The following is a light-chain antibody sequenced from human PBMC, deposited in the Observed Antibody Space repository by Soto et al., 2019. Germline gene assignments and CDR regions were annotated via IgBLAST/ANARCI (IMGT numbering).Light chain of an antibody. V-gene: IGKV1-33*01. Sequence: DIPLTQSPPSLSASEGDRVTITCQASHDIKNYLNWYQQKPGKAPKLLIYDAYNLERGVPSRFNGSGTGTDFTFTIGSLQPEDVATYYCQQVDFLPPYTFGQGTRVEIK. CDR2: DAY. CDR3: QQVDFLPPYT. CDR1: HDIKNY. J-gene: IGKJ2*01.